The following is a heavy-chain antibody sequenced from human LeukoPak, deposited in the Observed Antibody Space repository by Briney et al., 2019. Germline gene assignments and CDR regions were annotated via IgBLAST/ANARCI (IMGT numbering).Heavy chain of an antibody. CDR1: GFTFSSYS. CDR2: ISSSSYI. CDR3: ARDLGDYVWGSYRLWYYYYYYGMDV. V-gene: IGHV3-21*01. J-gene: IGHJ6*02. Sequence: SGGSLRLSCAASGFTFSSYSMNWVRQAPGKGLEWVSSISSSSYIYYADSVKGRFTISRDNAKNSLYLQMNSLRAEDTAVYYCARDLGDYVWGSYRLWYYYYYYGMDVWGQGTTVTVSS. D-gene: IGHD3-16*02.